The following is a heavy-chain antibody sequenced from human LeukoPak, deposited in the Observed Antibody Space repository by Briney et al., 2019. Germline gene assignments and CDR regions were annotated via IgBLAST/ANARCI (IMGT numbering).Heavy chain of an antibody. Sequence: ASVKVSCKASGYTFITYYIHWVRQAPGQGLKWMGVINPSGGSTTYAQKFQGRVTMTRDTSTSTVHMDLSSLRSEDTAVYYCARVYNWNGYFDFWGQGTLVTVSS. V-gene: IGHV1-46*01. CDR1: GYTFITYY. CDR2: INPSGGST. D-gene: IGHD1-1*01. CDR3: ARVYNWNGYFDF. J-gene: IGHJ4*02.